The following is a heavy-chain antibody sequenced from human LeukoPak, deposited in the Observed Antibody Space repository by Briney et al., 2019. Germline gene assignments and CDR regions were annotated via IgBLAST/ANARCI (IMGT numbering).Heavy chain of an antibody. CDR3: ARDLQVGALYYFDY. Sequence: GGSLRLSCAASGFTFTNYAMSWVRQAPGKGLEWVSSISSSSSYIYYADSVKGRFTISRDNAKNSLYLQMNSLRAEDTAVYYCARDLQVGALYYFDYWGQGTLVTVSS. D-gene: IGHD1-26*01. V-gene: IGHV3-21*01. CDR1: GFTFTNYA. J-gene: IGHJ4*02. CDR2: ISSSSSYI.